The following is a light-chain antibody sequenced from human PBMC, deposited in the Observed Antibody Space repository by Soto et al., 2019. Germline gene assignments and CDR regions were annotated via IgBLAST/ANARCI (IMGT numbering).Light chain of an antibody. CDR1: TGAVTSGHY. CDR2: DAT. CDR3: LLSYDSSRQV. V-gene: IGLV7-46*01. Sequence: QAVVTQEPSLAVSPGGTVTLNCGSSTGAVTSGHYPYWFQQKPGQAPRTLIYDATNKHSLTPARFSGSLLGGKAALTLSGALPEDEAEYFCLLSYDSSRQVFGGGTKLTVL. J-gene: IGLJ3*02.